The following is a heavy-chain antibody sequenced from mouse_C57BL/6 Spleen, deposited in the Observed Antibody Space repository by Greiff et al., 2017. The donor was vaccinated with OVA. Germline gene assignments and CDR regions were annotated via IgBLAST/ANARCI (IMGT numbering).Heavy chain of an antibody. CDR1: GYTFTSYW. V-gene: IGHV1-69*01. Sequence: VQLQQPGAELVMPGASVKLSCKASGYTFTSYWMHWVKPRPGQGLEWIGEIDPSDSYTNYNQKFKGKSTLTVDKSSSTAYMQLSSLTSEDSAVYYCAREGRGYYAMDYWGQGTSVTVSS. CDR2: IDPSDSYT. CDR3: AREGRGYYAMDY. J-gene: IGHJ4*01.